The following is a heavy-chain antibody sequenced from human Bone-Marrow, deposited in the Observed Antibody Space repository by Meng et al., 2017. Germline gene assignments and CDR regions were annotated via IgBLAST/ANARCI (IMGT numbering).Heavy chain of an antibody. Sequence: GGSLRLSCAASGFTFSSYSMNWVRQAPGKGLEWVSSISSSSSCIYYADSVKGRFTISRDNAKNSLYLQMNSLRAEDTAVYYCARDFVGYSYFDYWGQGTLVTVSS. D-gene: IGHD5-18*01. CDR3: ARDFVGYSYFDY. CDR2: ISSSSSCI. CDR1: GFTFSSYS. V-gene: IGHV3-21*01. J-gene: IGHJ4*02.